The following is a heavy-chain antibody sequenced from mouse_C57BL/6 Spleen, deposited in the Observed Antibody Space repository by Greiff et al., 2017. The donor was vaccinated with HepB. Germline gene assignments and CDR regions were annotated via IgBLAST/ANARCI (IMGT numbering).Heavy chain of an antibody. J-gene: IGHJ2*01. D-gene: IGHD2-4*01. V-gene: IGHV1-72*01. CDR2: IDPNSGGT. Sequence: QVQLQQPGAELVKPGASVKLSCKASGYTFTSYWMHWVKQRPGRGLEWIGRIDPNSGGTKYNEKFKSKATLTVDKPSSTAYMQLSSLTSADSAVYYGARGEGVDYDRGLGPYYCDYWGQGTTLTVSS. CDR3: ARGEGVDYDRGLGPYYCDY. CDR1: GYTFTSYW.